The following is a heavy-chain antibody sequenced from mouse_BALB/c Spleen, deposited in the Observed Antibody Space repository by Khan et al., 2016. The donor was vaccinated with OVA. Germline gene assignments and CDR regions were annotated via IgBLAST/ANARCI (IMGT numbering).Heavy chain of an antibody. CDR3: ARGGAYYRSDGWFAY. J-gene: IGHJ3*01. CDR2: IIPTNDYT. D-gene: IGHD2-14*01. V-gene: IGHV1-4*01. Sequence: QVQLQQSGAELARPGASVKMSCKASGYTFTTYTIHWVKQRPGQGLEWIGYIIPTNDYTNYNQKFKDRATLTADKSSSTAYMQMSSLTSEDSALYYCARGGAYYRSDGWFAYWGQGTLVTVSA. CDR1: GYTFTTYT.